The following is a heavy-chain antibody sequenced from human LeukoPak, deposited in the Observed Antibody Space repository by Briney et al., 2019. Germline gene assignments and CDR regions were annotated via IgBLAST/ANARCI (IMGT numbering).Heavy chain of an antibody. V-gene: IGHV3-23*01. D-gene: IGHD6-6*01. CDR2: ISGSGGST. J-gene: IGHJ4*02. Sequence: PGGSLRLSCAASGFTFSSYAMSWVRQAPGKGLEWVSAISGSGGSTYYADFVKGRFTISRDNSKNTLYLQMNSLRAEDTAVYYCAKDSMSSSSLDYWGQGTLVTVSS. CDR3: AKDSMSSSSLDY. CDR1: GFTFSSYA.